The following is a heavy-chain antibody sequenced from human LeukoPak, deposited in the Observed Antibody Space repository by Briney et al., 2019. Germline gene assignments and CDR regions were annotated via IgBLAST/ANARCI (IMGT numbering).Heavy chain of an antibody. V-gene: IGHV1-69*05. CDR3: AREKNRGYYFDY. D-gene: IGHD7-27*01. CDR1: GGTFSSYA. J-gene: IGHJ4*02. CDR2: IIPIFGTA. Sequence: SVKVSCKASGGTFSSYAISWVRQAPGQGLEWMGRIIPIFGTANYAQKFQGRVTITTDESTSTAYMELSSLRSEDTAVHYCAREKNRGYYFDYWGQGTLVTVSS.